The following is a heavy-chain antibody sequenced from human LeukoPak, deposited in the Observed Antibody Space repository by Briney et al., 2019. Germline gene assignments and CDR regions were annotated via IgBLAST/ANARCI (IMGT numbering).Heavy chain of an antibody. Sequence: SETLSLACTVSGGSISSYYWSWIRQPPGKGLEWIGYISYSGSTNYNPSLKSRVTISVDTSKNQFSLRLRSVTAADTAVYYCARLNGGSWGQGTLVTVSS. CDR3: ARLNGGS. CDR1: GGSISSYY. D-gene: IGHD3-16*01. V-gene: IGHV4-59*08. CDR2: ISYSGST. J-gene: IGHJ4*02.